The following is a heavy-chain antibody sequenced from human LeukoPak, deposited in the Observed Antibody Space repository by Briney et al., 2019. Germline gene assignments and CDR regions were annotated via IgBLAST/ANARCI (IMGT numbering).Heavy chain of an antibody. CDR1: GYSISSGYY. D-gene: IGHD2-2*02. J-gene: IGHJ4*02. CDR2: IYHSGST. Sequence: SETLSLTCTVSGYSISSGYYWGWIRQPPGKGLEWIGSIYHSGSTNYNPSLKSRVTISVDTSKNQFSLKLSSVTAADTAVYYCARPNKKGRYPAGKGRPEVVPAAIGLSWFDYWGQGTLVTVSS. V-gene: IGHV4-38-2*02. CDR3: ARPNKKGRYPAGKGRPEVVPAAIGLSWFDY.